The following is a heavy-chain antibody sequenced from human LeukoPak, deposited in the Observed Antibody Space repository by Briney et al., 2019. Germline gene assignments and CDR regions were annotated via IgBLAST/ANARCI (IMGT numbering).Heavy chain of an antibody. V-gene: IGHV1-2*02. CDR3: ARGGYHSGGY. D-gene: IGHD5-12*01. Sequence: GASVTVSCKASGYTFTDYYMHWVRQAPGQGLEWMGWFNPNSGDTKYAQKFQGRVTMTRDTSISTAYMELSRLISDDTAVFYCARGGYHSGGYWGQGTLVTISS. CDR1: GYTFTDYY. CDR2: FNPNSGDT. J-gene: IGHJ4*02.